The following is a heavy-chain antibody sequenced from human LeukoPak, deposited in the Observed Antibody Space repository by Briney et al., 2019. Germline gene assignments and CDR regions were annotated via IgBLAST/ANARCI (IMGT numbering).Heavy chain of an antibody. CDR3: ARIRVLWPTQHYYYYGMDV. CDR1: GGSISSYY. CDR2: IYCSGST. Sequence: SETLSLTCTVSGGSISSYYWSWIRQPPGKGLEWIGYIYCSGSTNYNPSLKSRVTISVDTSKNQFSLKLSSVTAADTAVYYCARIRVLWPTQHYYYYGMDVWGQGTTVTVSS. V-gene: IGHV4-59*08. D-gene: IGHD3-10*01. J-gene: IGHJ6*02.